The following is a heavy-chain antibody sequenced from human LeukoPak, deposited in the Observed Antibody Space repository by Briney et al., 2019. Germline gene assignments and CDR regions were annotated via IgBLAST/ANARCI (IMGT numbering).Heavy chain of an antibody. CDR3: AKDADTATIIYWYFDL. CDR2: MSDDGSNT. D-gene: IGHD5-18*01. J-gene: IGHJ2*01. V-gene: IGHV3-30*18. CDR1: GFTLSNFG. Sequence: GGSLRLSCTASGFTLSNFGMHWVRQAPGKGLEWVAVMSDDGSNTFYADSVKGRFTISRDNSKNTLYLQLNSLRPEDTAVYYCAKDADTATIIYWYFDLWGRGTLVTVSS.